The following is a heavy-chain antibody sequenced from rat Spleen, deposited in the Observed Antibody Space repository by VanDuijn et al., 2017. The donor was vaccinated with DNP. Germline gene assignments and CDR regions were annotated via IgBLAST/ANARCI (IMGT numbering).Heavy chain of an antibody. CDR3: AKQGYPGIIGDYFEY. CDR1: GFTFGDYY. J-gene: IGHJ3*01. CDR2: ISTSGSRT. Sequence: EVHLVDSGGGLVQPGRSLKLSCATSGFTFGDYYMSWVRQAPKKGLEWVATISTSGSRTYYPDSVKGRFTISRDNAKSTLYLQMDSLRSEDTATFYCAKQGYPGIIGDYFEYWGQGTLVTVSS. V-gene: IGHV5-7*01. D-gene: IGHD1-4*01.